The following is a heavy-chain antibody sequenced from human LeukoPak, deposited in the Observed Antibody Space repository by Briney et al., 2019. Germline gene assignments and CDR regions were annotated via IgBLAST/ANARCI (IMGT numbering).Heavy chain of an antibody. Sequence: GGSLRLSCAASGFTFSSYAMSWVRQAPGKGLEWVSAISGSGGSTYYADSVKGRFTISRDNSKNTLYLQMNSLRAEDTAVYYCAKDSIVLMVYAISNYFDYRGQGTLVTISS. CDR1: GFTFSSYA. J-gene: IGHJ4*02. V-gene: IGHV3-23*01. CDR2: ISGSGGST. CDR3: AKDSIVLMVYAISNYFDY. D-gene: IGHD2-8*01.